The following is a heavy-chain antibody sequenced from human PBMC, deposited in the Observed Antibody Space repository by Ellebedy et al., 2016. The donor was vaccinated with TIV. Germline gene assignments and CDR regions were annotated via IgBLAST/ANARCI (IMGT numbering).Heavy chain of an antibody. Sequence: SETLSLTXTVPGGSISSSSYYWSWIRQPPGKGLEWIGYIYYSGSTNYNPSLKSRVTISVDTSKNQFSLKLSSVTAADTAVYYCARPCHELGGPIVGLCYWGQGTLVTVSS. CDR3: ARPCHELGGPIVGLCY. CDR1: GGSISSSSYY. V-gene: IGHV4-61*01. D-gene: IGHD2/OR15-2a*01. CDR2: IYYSGST. J-gene: IGHJ4*02.